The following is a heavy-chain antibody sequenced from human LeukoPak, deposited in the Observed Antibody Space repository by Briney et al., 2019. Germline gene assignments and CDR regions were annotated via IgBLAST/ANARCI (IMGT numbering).Heavy chain of an antibody. D-gene: IGHD3-9*01. Sequence: SVKVSCKASGGTFSNYAISWVRQAPGQGLEWMGGIILMFGTPNYAQKFQGRVTIIADESTSTAYMELSSLRSEDTAVYYCASLKDYDLLTGYSFDYWGQGTPVTVSS. V-gene: IGHV1-69*13. J-gene: IGHJ4*02. CDR1: GGTFSNYA. CDR2: IILMFGTP. CDR3: ASLKDYDLLTGYSFDY.